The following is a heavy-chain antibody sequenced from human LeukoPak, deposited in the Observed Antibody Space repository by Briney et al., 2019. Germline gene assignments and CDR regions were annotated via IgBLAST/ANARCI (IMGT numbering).Heavy chain of an antibody. CDR2: ISGSGGST. CDR1: GFTFSSYA. J-gene: IGHJ4*02. D-gene: IGHD2-2*01. Sequence: PGGSLRLSCAASGFTFSSYAMSWVRQAPGKGLEWVSAISGSGGSTYYADSVKGRFTISRDNSKNTLYLQMNSLRAEDTAVYYCARGGNGYCSSTSCYDPLYYFDYWGQGTLVTVSS. V-gene: IGHV3-23*01. CDR3: ARGGNGYCSSTSCYDPLYYFDY.